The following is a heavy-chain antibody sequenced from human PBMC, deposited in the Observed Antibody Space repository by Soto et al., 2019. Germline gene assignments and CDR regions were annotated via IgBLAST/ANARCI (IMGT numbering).Heavy chain of an antibody. Sequence: QVQLVQSGAEVKKPGSSVKVSCKASGGTFSSYAISWVRQAPGQGLEWMGGIIPIFGTANYAQKFQGRGTITADESTSTAYVELGSLRSEDTAVYYCARDKVGYYDSSGYYRVSIPPDYYYGMDVWGQGTTVTVSS. CDR1: GGTFSSYA. V-gene: IGHV1-69*01. CDR3: ARDKVGYYDSSGYYRVSIPPDYYYGMDV. CDR2: IIPIFGTA. J-gene: IGHJ6*02. D-gene: IGHD3-22*01.